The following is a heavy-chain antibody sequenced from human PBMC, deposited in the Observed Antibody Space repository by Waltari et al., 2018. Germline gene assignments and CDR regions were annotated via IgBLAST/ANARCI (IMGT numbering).Heavy chain of an antibody. CDR3: ARVEYDFWSGYYP. CDR1: GGTFSSYA. D-gene: IGHD3-3*01. J-gene: IGHJ5*02. V-gene: IGHV1-69*13. Sequence: QVQLVQSGAEVKKPGSSVKVSCKASGGTFSSYAISWVRQAPGQGLEWMGGIIPICGTANYEQKLKGRVTITADESTSTAYMELSSLRSEDTAVYCWARVEYDFWSGYYPWGQGTLVTVSS. CDR2: IIPICGTA.